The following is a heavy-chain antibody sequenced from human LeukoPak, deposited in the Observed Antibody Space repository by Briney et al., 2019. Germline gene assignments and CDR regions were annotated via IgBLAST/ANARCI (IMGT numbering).Heavy chain of an antibody. J-gene: IGHJ3*02. V-gene: IGHV3-30*18. CDR1: GFTFSNYG. CDR3: AKSRVGATGDAFDI. Sequence: SGGSLRLSCAASGFTFSNYGMHWVRQAPGKGLEWVAVISFDGSNKYYADSVKGGFTISRDISKNTLYLQMNSLRAEDTSVYYCAKSRVGATGDAFDIWGQGTMVTVSS. CDR2: ISFDGSNK. D-gene: IGHD1-26*01.